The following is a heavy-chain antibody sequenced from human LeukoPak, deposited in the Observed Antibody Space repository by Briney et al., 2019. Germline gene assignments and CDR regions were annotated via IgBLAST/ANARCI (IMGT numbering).Heavy chain of an antibody. J-gene: IGHJ4*02. CDR1: GGSISSEGFY. Sequence: RPSETLSFTCSVSGGSISSEGFYRSWIRQHPGKGLEWIAYIYHSGRTYYNPSLKSRLTISVDTSKNQFSMSLKSVTAADTAVYYCARVVTSSLYFFDYWGQGTLVSVSS. CDR3: ARVVTSSLYFFDY. D-gene: IGHD2-21*02. CDR2: IYHSGRT. V-gene: IGHV4-31*03.